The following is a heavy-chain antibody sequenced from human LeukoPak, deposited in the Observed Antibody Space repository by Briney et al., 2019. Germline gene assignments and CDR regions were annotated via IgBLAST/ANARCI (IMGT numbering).Heavy chain of an antibody. CDR2: IKQDGSEK. V-gene: IGHV3-7*01. D-gene: IGHD3-3*01. CDR1: GFTFSSYW. CDR3: ASFVLEWLFDYYMDV. Sequence: GGSLRLSCAASGFTFSSYWMSWVRQAPGKGLGWVANIKQDGSEKYCVDSVKGRFTISRDNAKNSLYLQMNSLRAEDTAVYYCASFVLEWLFDYYMDVWGKGTTVTVSS. J-gene: IGHJ6*03.